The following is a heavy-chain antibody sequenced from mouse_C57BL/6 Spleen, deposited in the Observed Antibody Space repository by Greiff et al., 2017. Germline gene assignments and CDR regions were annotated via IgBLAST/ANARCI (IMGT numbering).Heavy chain of an antibody. CDR3: ARSGDLLLRFYAMDY. J-gene: IGHJ4*01. V-gene: IGHV1-75*01. Sequence: QVQLQQSGPELVKPGASVKISCKASGYTFTDYYINWVKQRPGQGLEWIGWIFPGSGSTYYNEKFKGKATLTVDKSSSTAYMLLSSLTSEDSAVYFCARSGDLLLRFYAMDYWGQGTSVTVSS. CDR2: IFPGSGST. CDR1: GYTFTDYY. D-gene: IGHD1-1*01.